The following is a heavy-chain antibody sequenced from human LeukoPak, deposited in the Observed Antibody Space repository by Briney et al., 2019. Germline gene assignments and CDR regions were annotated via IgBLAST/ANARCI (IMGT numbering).Heavy chain of an antibody. CDR1: GYTFTSYG. CDR3: ARDSGGSIRYYYSGMDV. CDR2: ISAYNGNT. D-gene: IGHD3-9*01. J-gene: IGHJ6*04. Sequence: ASVKVSCKASGYTFTSYGISWVRQAPGQGLEGMGWISAYNGNTNYAQKLQGRVTMTTDTSTSTAYMELRSLRSDDTAVYYCARDSGGSIRYYYSGMDVWGKGTTVTVSS. V-gene: IGHV1-18*04.